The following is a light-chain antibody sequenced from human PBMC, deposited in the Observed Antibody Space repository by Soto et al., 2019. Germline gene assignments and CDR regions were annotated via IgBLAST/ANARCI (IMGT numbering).Light chain of an antibody. Sequence: EIVMTQSPVSLPVTPGEPASISCRSSQSLLHTNGYNYLDWYLQKPGQSPQLLIYLGSNRASGVPDRFSGSGSGTDFTLKISRVEPEDVGIYYCMQARQTLLTFGGGTRVEIK. CDR3: MQARQTLLT. CDR1: QSLLHTNGYNY. CDR2: LGS. V-gene: IGKV2-28*01. J-gene: IGKJ4*01.